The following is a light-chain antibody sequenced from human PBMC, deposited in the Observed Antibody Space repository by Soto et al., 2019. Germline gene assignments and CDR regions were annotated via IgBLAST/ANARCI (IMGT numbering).Light chain of an antibody. J-gene: IGKJ1*01. V-gene: IGKV1-5*01. CDR1: QSISSW. CDR2: DAS. CDR3: QQYNDRPGT. Sequence: DIQMTQSPSTLSASVGDRVTITCRASQSISSWLAWYQQKPGKAPKLLIYDASSLESGVPSRFSGSGSATEFTLTISSLQPDDFATYYCQQYNDRPGTFGQGTKVDIK.